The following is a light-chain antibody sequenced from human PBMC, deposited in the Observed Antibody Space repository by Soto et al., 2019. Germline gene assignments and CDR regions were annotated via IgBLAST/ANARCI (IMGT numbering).Light chain of an antibody. CDR3: QQYNSYYPWT. V-gene: IGKV1-5*03. CDR2: KAS. Sequence: DIQMTQSPSTLSASVGDRVTITCGASQSISSWLAWYQQKPGKAPKLLIYKASSLESGVPSRFRGSGSGTEFTLTISSLKTDDFANYYCQQYNSYYPWTFGQGTKVDIK. J-gene: IGKJ1*01. CDR1: QSISSW.